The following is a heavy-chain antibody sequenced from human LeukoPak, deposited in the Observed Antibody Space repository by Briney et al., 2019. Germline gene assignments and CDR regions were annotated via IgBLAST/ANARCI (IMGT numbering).Heavy chain of an antibody. V-gene: IGHV3-30-3*01. CDR3: VRGCSDTCYRFDY. J-gene: IGHJ4*02. CDR1: GFTFSGYS. D-gene: IGHD2-15*01. CDR2: ISYDGSNK. Sequence: GGSLRLSCAASGFTFSGYSIHWVRQAPGKGLEWVAVISYDGSNKYYADSVKGRFTISRDISTNTLYLQMNSLRAEDTAIYYCVRGCSDTCYRFDYWGQGTLVTVSS.